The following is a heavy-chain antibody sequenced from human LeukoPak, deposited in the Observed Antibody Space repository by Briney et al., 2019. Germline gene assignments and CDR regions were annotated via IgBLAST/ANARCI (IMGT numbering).Heavy chain of an antibody. J-gene: IGHJ3*02. V-gene: IGHV3-53*01. Sequence: PGGSLRLSCAASGFLFRSNYMSWVRQAPGKGVELVSVIYSGGSTYYADSVKGRFTISRDNSKNTLYLQMNSLRAEDTAMYYCARGKDDAFDIWGQGTMVTVSS. CDR1: GFLFRSNY. CDR3: ARGKDDAFDI. CDR2: IYSGGST.